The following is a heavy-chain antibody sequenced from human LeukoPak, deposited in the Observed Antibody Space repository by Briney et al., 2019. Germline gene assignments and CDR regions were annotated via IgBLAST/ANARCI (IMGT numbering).Heavy chain of an antibody. J-gene: IGHJ6*02. CDR2: TNSDGSST. V-gene: IGHV3-74*01. CDR1: GFTFSSYW. D-gene: IGHD7-27*01. Sequence: GRSLRLSCAASGFTFSSYWMHWVRQAPGKGLVWVSRTNSDGSSTSYADSVKGRFTISRDNAKNTLYLQMNSLRAEDTAVYYCARAWGYYGMDVWGQGTTVTVSS. CDR3: ARAWGYYGMDV.